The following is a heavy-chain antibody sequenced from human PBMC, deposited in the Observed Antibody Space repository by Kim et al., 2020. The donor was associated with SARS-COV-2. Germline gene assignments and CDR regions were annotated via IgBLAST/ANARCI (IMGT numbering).Heavy chain of an antibody. V-gene: IGHV4-34*01. Sequence: HRGSANYQPSLKSRVTISADTSNNQFSLKMNSVTAADTAIYYCARYDFWSRGTLVTVSS. D-gene: IGHD3-3*01. CDR3: ARYDF. J-gene: IGHJ4*02. CDR2: HRGSA.